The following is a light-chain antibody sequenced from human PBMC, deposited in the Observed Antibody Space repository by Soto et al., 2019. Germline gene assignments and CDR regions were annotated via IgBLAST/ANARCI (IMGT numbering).Light chain of an antibody. CDR3: QSYDSSLRGV. CDR1: NSDIGAGYD. V-gene: IGLV1-40*01. Sequence: QSVLTQPPSVSGAPGQRVTISCTGSNSDIGAGYDVHWYQQLPGTAPKLVIYANNNRPSGVPDRFSASKSGTSASLAITGLQADDEADYYFQSYDSSLRGVFGTGTKVTVL. J-gene: IGLJ1*01. CDR2: ANN.